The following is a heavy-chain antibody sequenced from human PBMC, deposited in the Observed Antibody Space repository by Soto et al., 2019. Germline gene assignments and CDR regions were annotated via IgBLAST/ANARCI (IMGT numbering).Heavy chain of an antibody. CDR2: ISDDGSTK. D-gene: IGHD3-3*02. V-gene: IGHV3-30-3*01. J-gene: IGHJ5*02. CDR3: GRHLSHLKFGWFDP. CDR1: GFTFSSYA. Sequence: QAQLVESGGGVVQPGRSLRLSCAASGFTFSSYAMHWVRQAPGKGLEWVALISDDGSTKDIADSVKGRFTISRDNSRSTLYLQMNSLRPEDTAVYNCGRHLSHLKFGWFDPWGQGTLVTVSS.